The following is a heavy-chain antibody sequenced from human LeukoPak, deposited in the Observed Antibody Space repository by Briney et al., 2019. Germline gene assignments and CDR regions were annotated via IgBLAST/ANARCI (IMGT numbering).Heavy chain of an antibody. CDR3: ARVTSPV. Sequence: ASVKVSCKASGYTFTGYYMHWVRQAPGQGLEWLGWINPDGGGTNYAQKFQGRVTLTRDMSINTAYMELGSLLSDDTAVYYCGARVTSPVWGQGTTVTVSS. V-gene: IGHV1-2*02. CDR1: GYTFTGYY. D-gene: IGHD1-20*01. CDR2: INPDGGGT. J-gene: IGHJ3*01.